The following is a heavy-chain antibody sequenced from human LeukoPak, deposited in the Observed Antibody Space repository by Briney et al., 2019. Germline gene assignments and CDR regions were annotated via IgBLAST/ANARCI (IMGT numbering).Heavy chain of an antibody. CDR1: GGSISSYY. V-gene: IGHV4-59*01. J-gene: IGHJ5*02. D-gene: IGHD3-3*01. Sequence: SETLSLTCTVSGGSISSYYWSWIRQPPGKGLEWIGYIYYSGNTNYNPSLKSRVTISVDTSKNQFSLKLSSVTAADTAVYFCARLWSEGNWENWFDPWGQGTLVTVSS. CDR2: IYYSGNT. CDR3: ARLWSEGNWENWFDP.